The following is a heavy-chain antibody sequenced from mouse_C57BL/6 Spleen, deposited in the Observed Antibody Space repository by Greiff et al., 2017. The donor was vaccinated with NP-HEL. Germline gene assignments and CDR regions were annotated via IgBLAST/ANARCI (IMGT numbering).Heavy chain of an antibody. J-gene: IGHJ4*01. D-gene: IGHD2-12*01. Sequence: EVQLVESGGGLVKPGGSLKLSCAASGFTFSSYAMSWVRQTPEKRLEWVATISDGGSYTYYPDNVKGRFTISRDNAKNNLYLQMSHLKSEDTAMYYCARVGYSTYYYAMDYWGQGTSVTVSS. CDR3: ARVGYSTYYYAMDY. CDR1: GFTFSSYA. CDR2: ISDGGSYT. V-gene: IGHV5-4*01.